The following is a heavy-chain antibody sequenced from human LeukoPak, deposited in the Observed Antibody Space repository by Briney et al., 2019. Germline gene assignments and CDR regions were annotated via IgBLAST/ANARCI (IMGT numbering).Heavy chain of an antibody. CDR3: ARGAVEMATTYFDY. D-gene: IGHD5-24*01. Sequence: SETLSLTCTVSGGSISSHYRSWIRQPPGKGLEWIGYIYYSGSTNYNPSLKSRVTISVDTSKNQFSLKLSSVTAADTAVYYCARGAVEMATTYFDYWGQGTLVTVSS. J-gene: IGHJ4*02. V-gene: IGHV4-59*11. CDR2: IYYSGST. CDR1: GGSISSHY.